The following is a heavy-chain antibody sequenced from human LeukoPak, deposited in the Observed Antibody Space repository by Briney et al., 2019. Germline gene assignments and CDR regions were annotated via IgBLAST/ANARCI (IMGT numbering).Heavy chain of an antibody. CDR2: ISAYNGNT. D-gene: IGHD4/OR15-4a*01. V-gene: IGHV1-18*01. CDR1: GYTFTSYG. J-gene: IGHJ6*02. CDR3: ARESWRYGDYYYGMDV. Sequence: GASVRVSCKASGYTFTSYGISWVRQAPGQGLEWMGWISAYNGNTNYAQKLQGRVTMTTDTSTSTAYMELRSLRSDDTAGYYCARESWRYGDYYYGMDVWGQGTTVTVSS.